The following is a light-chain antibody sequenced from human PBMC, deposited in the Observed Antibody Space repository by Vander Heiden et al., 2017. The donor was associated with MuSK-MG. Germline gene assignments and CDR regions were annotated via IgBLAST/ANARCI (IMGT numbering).Light chain of an antibody. V-gene: IGKV3-20*01. Sequence: EIVLTQSPGTLSLSPGERVTLSCRASESISSLYLAWYQQKPGQAPRLLLYRASRRATGIPDRFSGSGSGTDFTLSITRLEPEDFAVYYCQHYGSSPGTFGQGTKVAIK. CDR1: ESISSLY. CDR3: QHYGSSPGT. CDR2: RAS. J-gene: IGKJ1*01.